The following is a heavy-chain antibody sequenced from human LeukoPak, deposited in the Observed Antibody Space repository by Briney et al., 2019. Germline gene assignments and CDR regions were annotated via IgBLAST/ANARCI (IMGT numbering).Heavy chain of an antibody. CDR1: GYTFTSYG. V-gene: IGHV1-8*02. J-gene: IGHJ1*01. Sequence: ASVKVSCKASGYTFTSYGNNWVRQATGQGLEWMGWMNPNNGNTDYAQKFQGRVTLTRNTPISTAYMELSSLRSEDTAVYYCTRGGPVAGTHKYFQHWGQGTLVTVSS. D-gene: IGHD6-19*01. CDR2: MNPNNGNT. CDR3: TRGGPVAGTHKYFQH.